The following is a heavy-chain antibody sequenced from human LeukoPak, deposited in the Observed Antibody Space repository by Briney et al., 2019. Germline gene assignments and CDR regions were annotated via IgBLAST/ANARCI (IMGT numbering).Heavy chain of an antibody. CDR3: ARDYSSSWYYFDY. CDR2: IKQDGSEK. V-gene: IGHV3-7*01. CDR1: GFTFSSYW. Sequence: PGGSLRLSCAAPGFTFSSYWMSWVRQAPGKGLEWVANIKQDGSEKYYVDSVKGRFTISRDNAKNSLYLQMNSLRAEDTAVYYCARDYSSSWYYFDYWGQGTLVTVSS. D-gene: IGHD6-13*01. J-gene: IGHJ4*02.